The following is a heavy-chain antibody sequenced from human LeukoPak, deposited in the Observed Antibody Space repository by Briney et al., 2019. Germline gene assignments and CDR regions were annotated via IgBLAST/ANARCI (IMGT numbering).Heavy chain of an antibody. Sequence: SETLSLTCTVSGGSISIYYWSWIRQPAGKGLEWIGRIYTSGSTNYNPSLKSRVTMSVDTSKNQFSLKLSSVTAADTAVYYCAIEIRGDIVVVPAAMCWFDPWGQGTLVTVSS. CDR1: GGSISIYY. D-gene: IGHD2-2*01. CDR2: IYTSGST. CDR3: AIEIRGDIVVVPAAMCWFDP. J-gene: IGHJ5*02. V-gene: IGHV4-4*07.